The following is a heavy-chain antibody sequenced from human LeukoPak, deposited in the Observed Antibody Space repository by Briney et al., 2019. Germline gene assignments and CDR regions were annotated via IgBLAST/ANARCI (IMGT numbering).Heavy chain of an antibody. Sequence: GASVKVSCKASGYTFTGYYMHWVRQAHGQGLEWMGWINPNSGGTNYAQKFQGRVTMTRDTSISTAYMELSRLRSDDTAVYYCARDNCGSSCLNWFDPWGQGTLVTVSS. CDR3: ARDNCGSSCLNWFDP. D-gene: IGHD6-13*01. J-gene: IGHJ5*02. CDR1: GYTFTGYY. CDR2: INPNSGGT. V-gene: IGHV1-2*02.